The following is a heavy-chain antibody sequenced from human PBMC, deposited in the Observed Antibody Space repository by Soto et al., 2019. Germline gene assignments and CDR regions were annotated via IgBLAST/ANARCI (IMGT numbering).Heavy chain of an antibody. CDR1: GGAFNKYA. V-gene: IGHV1-69*13. Sequence: GASVKVSCKASGGAFNKYAISWVRQAPGQGLEWMGWIIPIFDSANYAQRFQGRVTITADESTRSVYMELSTLTSDDTAVYYCARWLGLVGDTAFSGPLDYWGQGTLVTVSS. CDR2: IIPIFDSA. D-gene: IGHD1-26*01. J-gene: IGHJ4*02. CDR3: ARWLGLVGDTAFSGPLDY.